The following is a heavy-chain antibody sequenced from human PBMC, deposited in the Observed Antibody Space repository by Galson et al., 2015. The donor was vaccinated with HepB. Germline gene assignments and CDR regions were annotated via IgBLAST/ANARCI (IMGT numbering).Heavy chain of an antibody. D-gene: IGHD3-16*01. Sequence: SLRLSCAASGFTFSSYSMNWVRQAPGKGLEWVSSISSSSSYIYYADSVKGRFTISRDNAKNSLYLQMNSLRAEDTAVYYCARDAGHDYVHPRNYWYFDLWGRGTLVTVSS. CDR1: GFTFSSYS. CDR3: ARDAGHDYVHPRNYWYFDL. V-gene: IGHV3-21*01. CDR2: ISSSSSYI. J-gene: IGHJ2*01.